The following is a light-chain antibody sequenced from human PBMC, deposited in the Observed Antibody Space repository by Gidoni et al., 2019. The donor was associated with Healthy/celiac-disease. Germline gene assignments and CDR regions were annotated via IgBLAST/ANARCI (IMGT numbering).Light chain of an antibody. CDR3: QQSYSTLLT. J-gene: IGKJ4*01. V-gene: IGKV1-39*01. CDR1: QSISSY. CDR2: AAS. Sequence: DIQMTQSPSSLSASVGDRVTITCRASQSISSYLNWYQQKPGKAPKLLIYAASSLQSGVPSRFNGSGSGTDFTLTISSLQPEDFATYYCQQSYSTLLTFXGXTKVEIK.